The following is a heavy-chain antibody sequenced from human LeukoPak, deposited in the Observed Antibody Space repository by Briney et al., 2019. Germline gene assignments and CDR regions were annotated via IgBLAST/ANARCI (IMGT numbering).Heavy chain of an antibody. CDR2: IIPIFGTA. V-gene: IGHV1-69*06. Sequence: ASVKVSCKASGGTFSSYAISWVRQAPGQGREWMGGIIPIFGTADYAQKFQGRVTITADKSTSTAYMELSSLRSEDTAVYYCASDYGTRGYFDYWGQGTLVTVSS. J-gene: IGHJ4*02. CDR3: ASDYGTRGYFDY. CDR1: GGTFSSYA. D-gene: IGHD4-17*01.